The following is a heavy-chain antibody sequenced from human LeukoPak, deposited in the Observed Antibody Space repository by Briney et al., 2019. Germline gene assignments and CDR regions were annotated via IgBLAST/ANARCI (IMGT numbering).Heavy chain of an antibody. CDR3: ARVRWFWFDP. CDR1: GGSFSGYY. J-gene: IGHJ5*02. Sequence: SETLSLTCAVYGGSFSGYYWSWIRQPPGKGLEWIGYIYYSGSTNYNPSLKSRVTISVDTSKNQFSLKLSSVTAADTAVYYCARVRWFWFDPWGQGTLVTVSS. V-gene: IGHV4-59*01. D-gene: IGHD2-15*01. CDR2: IYYSGST.